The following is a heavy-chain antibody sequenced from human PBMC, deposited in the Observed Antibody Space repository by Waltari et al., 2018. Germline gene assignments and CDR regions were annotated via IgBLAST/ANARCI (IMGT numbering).Heavy chain of an antibody. CDR2: INPNGGAT. V-gene: IGHV1-2*02. J-gene: IGHJ1*01. CDR3: ARLSEY. CDR1: GYIFNDYY. Sequence: QVDLVQSEPAVKKPGAPVTVSCKTSGYIFNDYYIHWVRRAPGQGLEWMGWINPNGGATYYEPKFRDRVTISTDTSIGTVYMHLTSLTSDDTALYFCARLSEYWGQGTLITVSS.